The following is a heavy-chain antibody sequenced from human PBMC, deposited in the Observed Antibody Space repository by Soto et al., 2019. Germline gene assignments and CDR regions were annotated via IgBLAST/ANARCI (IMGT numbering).Heavy chain of an antibody. J-gene: IGHJ4*02. CDR2: IKSQAGGGTI. D-gene: IGHD3-9*01. CDR3: THVFSVAHPYSYF. V-gene: IGHV3-15*07. Sequence: EVQLVKSGGGLVKPGGSLRLSCAASGITFIYAWMDWVRQAPGKRLEWVGRIKSQAGGGTIDYAAPVKGRFTISRDDSKNTVHLQMDSLKTEDTAVYYCTHVFSVAHPYSYFWGQGTLVTVSS. CDR1: GITFIYAW.